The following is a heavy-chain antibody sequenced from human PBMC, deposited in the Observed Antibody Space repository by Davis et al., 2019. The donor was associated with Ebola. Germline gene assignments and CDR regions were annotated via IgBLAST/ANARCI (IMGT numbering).Heavy chain of an antibody. CDR2: IGAYNGNT. CDR1: GGTFSSYA. CDR3: ARDWNTAMVSGLDY. Sequence: AASVKVSCKASGGTFSSYAISWVRQAPGQGLEWMGWIGAYNGNTNYAQKFQGRLTVTTDTSTNTAYMELRSLTSDDTAVYYCARDWNTAMVSGLDYWGQGTLVTVSS. J-gene: IGHJ4*02. D-gene: IGHD5-18*01. V-gene: IGHV1-18*01.